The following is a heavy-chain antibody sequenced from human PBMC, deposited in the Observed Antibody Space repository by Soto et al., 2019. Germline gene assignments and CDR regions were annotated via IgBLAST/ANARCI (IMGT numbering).Heavy chain of an antibody. J-gene: IGHJ5*02. CDR3: AREATSIAAAGTYQLNWARFDP. CDR1: GFTFDDYG. D-gene: IGHD6-13*01. CDR2: INWNGGST. V-gene: IGHV3-20*04. Sequence: EVQLVESGGGVVRPGGSLRLSCAASGFTFDDYGMSWVRQAPGKGLEWVSGINWNGGSTGYADSVKGRFTISRDNAKNTLYLQMNSLRAEDTAVYYCAREATSIAAAGTYQLNWARFDPWGQGTLVTVSS.